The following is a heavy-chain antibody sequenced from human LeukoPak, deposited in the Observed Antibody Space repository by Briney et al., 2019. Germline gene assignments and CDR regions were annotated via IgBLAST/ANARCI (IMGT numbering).Heavy chain of an antibody. D-gene: IGHD3-10*01. CDR2: INSDGSWT. J-gene: IGHJ5*02. CDR1: GNYW. V-gene: IGHV3-74*01. CDR3: ARAGYGSGSLNWFDP. Sequence: GGSLRLSCAASGNYWMHWVRQVPGKGLVWVSHINSDGSWTSYADSVKGRFTISKDNAKNTVYLQMNSLRAEDTAVYYCARAGYGSGSLNWFDPWGQGTLVTVSS.